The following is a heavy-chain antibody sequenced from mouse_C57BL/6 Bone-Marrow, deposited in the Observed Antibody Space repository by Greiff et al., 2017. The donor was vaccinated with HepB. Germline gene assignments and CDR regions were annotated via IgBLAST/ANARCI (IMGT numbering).Heavy chain of an antibody. V-gene: IGHV1-4*01. CDR3: ASNSSGYKAMDY. Sequence: VQLVESGAELARPGASVKMSCKASGYTFTSYTMHWVKQRPGQGLEWIGYINPSSGYTKYNQKFKDKATLTADKSSSTAYMQLSSLTSEDSAVYYCASNSSGYKAMDYWGQGTSVTVSS. CDR1: GYTFTSYT. D-gene: IGHD3-2*02. CDR2: INPSSGYT. J-gene: IGHJ4*01.